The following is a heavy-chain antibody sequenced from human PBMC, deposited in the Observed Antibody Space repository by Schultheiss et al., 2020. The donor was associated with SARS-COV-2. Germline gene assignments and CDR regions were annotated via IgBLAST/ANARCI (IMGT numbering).Heavy chain of an antibody. CDR3: ARAIRGYSGYGDYYYYYGMDV. CDR1: GGSISSYY. V-gene: IGHV4-59*12. Sequence: SETLSLTCTVSGGSISSYYWSWIRQPPGKGLEWIGYIYYSGSTNYNPSLKSRVTISVDTSKNQFSLKLSSVTAADTAVYYCARAIRGYSGYGDYYYYYGMDVWGQGTTVTVSS. D-gene: IGHD5-12*01. J-gene: IGHJ6*02. CDR2: IYYSGST.